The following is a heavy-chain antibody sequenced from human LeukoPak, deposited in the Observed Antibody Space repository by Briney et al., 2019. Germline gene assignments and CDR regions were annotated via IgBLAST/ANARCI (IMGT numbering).Heavy chain of an antibody. CDR1: GGTFSSYA. Sequence: SVKVSCKAAGGTFSSYAISWVRQAPGQGLEWMGRIIPILGIANYAQKFQGRVTITAGKSTSTAYMELSSLRSEDTAVYYCVWAAAGKGWFDPWGQGTLVTVSS. J-gene: IGHJ5*02. V-gene: IGHV1-69*04. CDR2: IIPILGIA. D-gene: IGHD6-13*01. CDR3: VWAAAGKGWFDP.